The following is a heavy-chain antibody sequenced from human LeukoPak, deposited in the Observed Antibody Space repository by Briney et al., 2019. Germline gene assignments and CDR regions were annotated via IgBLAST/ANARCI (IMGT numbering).Heavy chain of an antibody. CDR1: GFTFSTYS. V-gene: IGHV3-23*01. D-gene: IGHD4-17*01. CDR2: ISGSGSST. CDR3: AKDPALETTVTYIDS. Sequence: PGGSLRLSCAASGFTFSTYSMTWVRQAPGKGLEWVSAISGSGSSTYYADSVKGRFTISRDNSKNTLYLQMNGLRAEDTALYYCAKDPALETTVTYIDSWGRGTLVTVSS. J-gene: IGHJ4*02.